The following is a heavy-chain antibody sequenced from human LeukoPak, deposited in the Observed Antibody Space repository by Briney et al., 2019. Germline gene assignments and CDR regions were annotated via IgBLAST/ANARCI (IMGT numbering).Heavy chain of an antibody. CDR1: GFPLSTYG. D-gene: IGHD3-10*01. CDR3: ARRGDYGSGSFFYYYYYMDV. CDR2: IHYDGYTT. V-gene: IGHV3-30*02. J-gene: IGHJ6*03. Sequence: PGGSLRLSGVTSGFPLSTYGVHWVRQAPGSGLEWVAYIHYDGYTTNYADSVKGRFTISRENSKNTLYLQMNSLRTEDTAVYYCARRGDYGSGSFFYYYYYMDVWGKGTTVTISS.